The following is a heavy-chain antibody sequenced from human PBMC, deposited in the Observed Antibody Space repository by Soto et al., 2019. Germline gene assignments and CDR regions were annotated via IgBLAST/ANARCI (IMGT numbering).Heavy chain of an antibody. D-gene: IGHD2-15*01. CDR2: IDNDGTGS. CDR1: GFTFRSYW. J-gene: IGHJ3*01. Sequence: EVQLAESGGASVQPGGSLRLSCAASGFTFRSYWMHWVRQAPGKGLVWVARIDNDGTGSIYAESVRGRFTISRDNVYSTVYLHITSLRVDDPAVYYCSRGGFHHGFDVWGQGTMVTVSS. V-gene: IGHV3-74*01. CDR3: SRGGFHHGFDV.